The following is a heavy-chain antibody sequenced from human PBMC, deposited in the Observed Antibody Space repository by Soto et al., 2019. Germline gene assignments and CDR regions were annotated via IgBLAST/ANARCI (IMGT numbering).Heavy chain of an antibody. D-gene: IGHD3-10*01. CDR3: ASDEAWFGELLRVIADY. CDR1: GYTFTSYG. J-gene: IGHJ4*02. Sequence: AAVKVSSKASGYTFTSYGISWVRQAPGQGREWMGWISAYNGNTHYAQKLQGRVTMTTDTSTSTAYMVLRSLRSDDTAVYYCASDEAWFGELLRVIADYWGKRTLVTFSS. V-gene: IGHV1-18*04. CDR2: ISAYNGNT.